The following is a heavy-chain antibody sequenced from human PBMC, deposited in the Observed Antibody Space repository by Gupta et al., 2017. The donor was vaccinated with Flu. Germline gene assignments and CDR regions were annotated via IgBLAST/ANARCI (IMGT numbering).Heavy chain of an antibody. CDR3: ATVFKY. J-gene: IGHJ4*02. CDR1: GFTFSNYW. D-gene: IGHD2-21*02. V-gene: IGHV3-74*01. Sequence: EVQLVQSGGGLVQPGGSLRLSCAASGFTFSNYWMHWVRQVPGKGLVWVSRVDNDGSGTSYADSVKGRFTISRDNAKNTLYLQMNSLRAEDTAVYYCATVFKYWGQGTLVTVSS. CDR2: VDNDGSGT.